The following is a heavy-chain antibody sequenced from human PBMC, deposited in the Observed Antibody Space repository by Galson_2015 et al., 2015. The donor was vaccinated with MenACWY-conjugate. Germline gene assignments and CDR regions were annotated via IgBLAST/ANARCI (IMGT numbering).Heavy chain of an antibody. CDR3: ARGGKGFTYGRYYFGMNV. CDR1: GGSFSTYY. Sequence: ETLSLTCTVSGGSFSTYYWSWIRQPPGKGLEWIGETFYGGTIKYNPSLKSRVSISEDTSKNQFSLNLRSVTAADSGVYFCARGGKGFTYGRYYFGMNVWGQGTTVTVSS. CDR2: TFYGGTI. D-gene: IGHD5-18*01. J-gene: IGHJ6*02. V-gene: IGHV4-34*01.